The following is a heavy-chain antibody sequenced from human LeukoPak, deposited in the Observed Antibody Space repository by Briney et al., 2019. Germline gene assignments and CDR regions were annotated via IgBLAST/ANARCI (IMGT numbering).Heavy chain of an antibody. CDR1: GYSFTDYY. CDR3: ASQPYYFDSSGYYDY. V-gene: IGHV1-2*02. Sequence: ASVKVSCKAFGYSFTDYYVHWVRQAPGQGPEWMGWINPNTGGTKYAQKFQGRVTMTRDTSISTTYMELSRLRSDDTAVYYCASQPYYFDSSGYYDYWGQGTLVTVSS. CDR2: INPNTGGT. D-gene: IGHD3-22*01. J-gene: IGHJ4*02.